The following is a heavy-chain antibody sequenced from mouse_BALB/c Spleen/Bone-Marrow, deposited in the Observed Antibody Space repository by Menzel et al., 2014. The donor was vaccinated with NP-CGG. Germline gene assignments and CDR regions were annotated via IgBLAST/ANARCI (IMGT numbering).Heavy chain of an antibody. V-gene: IGHV1-53*01. D-gene: IGHD1-1*01. CDR1: GDIFISYY. CDR3: ERGPNYFDGWYFDD. Sequence: QVQLQQSGAEMVLPGALMKLSSKACGDIFISYYMYWVKQRLRQGLEWIGGINPNNSGTNFNEKFKSEATLTVDKSSSTAYMEHSSLTTENYAVYYCERGPNYFDGWYFDDWGAGTTVTVSS. J-gene: IGHJ1*01. CDR2: INPNNSGT.